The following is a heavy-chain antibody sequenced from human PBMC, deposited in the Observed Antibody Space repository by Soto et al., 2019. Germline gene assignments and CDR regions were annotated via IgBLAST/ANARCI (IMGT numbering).Heavy chain of an antibody. CDR1: GFTFSSYG. D-gene: IGHD3-22*01. J-gene: IGHJ4*02. CDR3: AKDRDYYDSSGYYFDY. V-gene: IGHV3-30*18. Sequence: QVQLVESGGGVVQPGRSLRLSCAASGFTFSSYGMHWVRQAPGKGLEWVAVISYDGSNKYYADSVKGRFTISRDNSKNTLYLQMNSLRAEDTAVYYCAKDRDYYDSSGYYFDYWGQGTLVTVSS. CDR2: ISYDGSNK.